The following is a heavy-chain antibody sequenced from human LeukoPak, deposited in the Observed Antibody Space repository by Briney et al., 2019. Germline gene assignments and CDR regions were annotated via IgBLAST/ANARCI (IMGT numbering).Heavy chain of an antibody. CDR3: ARDLWGILTGYIDY. D-gene: IGHD3-9*01. Sequence: TGGSLRLSCAASGFTFSSYAMHWVRQAPGKGLEWVAVISYDGSNKYYADSVKGRFTISRDNSKNTLYLQMNSLRAEDTAVYYCARDLWGILTGYIDYWGQGTLVTVSS. J-gene: IGHJ4*02. CDR1: GFTFSSYA. V-gene: IGHV3-30-3*01. CDR2: ISYDGSNK.